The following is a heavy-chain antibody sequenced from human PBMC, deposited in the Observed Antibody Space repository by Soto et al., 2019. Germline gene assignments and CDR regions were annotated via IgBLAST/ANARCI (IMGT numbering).Heavy chain of an antibody. Sequence: QVQLVESGGGVVQPGRSLRLSCAGSGFTFTNYGLHWVRQAPGKGLEWVAAISYDGSNKYYADSVKGRFTISRDFSKNMLYLQMDSLRAEDTAVYCCAKDGAPRYCTRSSCHPAGAYWGQGTLVTVSS. CDR1: GFTFTNYG. V-gene: IGHV3-30*18. D-gene: IGHD2-15*01. J-gene: IGHJ4*02. CDR3: AKDGAPRYCTRSSCHPAGAY. CDR2: ISYDGSNK.